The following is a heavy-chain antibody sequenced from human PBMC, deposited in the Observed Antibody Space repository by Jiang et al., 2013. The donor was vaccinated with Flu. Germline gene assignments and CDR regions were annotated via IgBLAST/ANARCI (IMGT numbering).Heavy chain of an antibody. CDR1: GFTFSSYW. J-gene: IGHJ5*02. V-gene: IGHV3-7*01. D-gene: IGHD6-19*01. CDR2: IKQDGSEK. Sequence: GLVQPGGSLRLSCAASGFTFSSYWMSWVRQAPGKGLEWVANIKQDGSEKYYVDSVKGRFTISRDNAKNSLYLQMNSLRAEDTAVYYCAIPPGYSSGFDWFDPWGQGTLVTVSS. CDR3: AIPPGYSSGFDWFDP.